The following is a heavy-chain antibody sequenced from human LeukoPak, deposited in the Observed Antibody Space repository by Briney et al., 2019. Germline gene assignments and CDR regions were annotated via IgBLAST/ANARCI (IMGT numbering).Heavy chain of an antibody. J-gene: IGHJ3*02. CDR2: ISGSGGST. Sequence: GGSLRLSCAVSGFTFSSYAMSWLRQAPGKGLEWVSAISGSGGSTYYADSVKGRFTISRDNSKNTLYLQMNSLRAEDTAVYYCAKEGSSWYLGDAFDIWGQGTMVTVSS. D-gene: IGHD6-13*01. CDR3: AKEGSSWYLGDAFDI. CDR1: GFTFSSYA. V-gene: IGHV3-23*01.